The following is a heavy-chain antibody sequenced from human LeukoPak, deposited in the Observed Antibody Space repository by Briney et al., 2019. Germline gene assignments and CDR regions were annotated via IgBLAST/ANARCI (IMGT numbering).Heavy chain of an antibody. J-gene: IGHJ4*02. CDR1: GYTFTSYA. D-gene: IGHD2-15*01. Sequence: ASVKVSCKASGYTFTSYAMHWVRQAPGQRLEWMGWINAGNGNTKYSQEFQGRVTITRDTSASTAYMELSSLRSEDMAVYYCARSPYCSGGSRYFDYWGQGTLVTVSS. CDR3: ARSPYCSGGSRYFDY. V-gene: IGHV1-3*03. CDR2: INAGNGNT.